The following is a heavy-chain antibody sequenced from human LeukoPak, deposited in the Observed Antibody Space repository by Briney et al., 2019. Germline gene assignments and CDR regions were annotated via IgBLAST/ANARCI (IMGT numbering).Heavy chain of an antibody. CDR1: GYTFTGYY. Sequence: ASVKVSCKASGYTFTGYYMHWVRQAPGQGLEWIGWINPNSGGTNYAQKFQGRVTMTRDTSISTAYMELSRLRSDDTAVYYCARSVVPAAMGYYYGMDVWGQGTTVTVPS. V-gene: IGHV1-2*02. CDR3: ARSVVPAAMGYYYGMDV. D-gene: IGHD2-2*01. CDR2: INPNSGGT. J-gene: IGHJ6*02.